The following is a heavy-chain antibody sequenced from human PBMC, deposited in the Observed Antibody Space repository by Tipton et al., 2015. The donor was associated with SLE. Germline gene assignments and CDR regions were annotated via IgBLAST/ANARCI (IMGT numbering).Heavy chain of an antibody. CDR3: ARNWGTVDY. CDR2: YSYTGST. D-gene: IGHD7-27*01. V-gene: IGHV4-31*03. CDR1: GGSISSKTYY. J-gene: IGHJ4*02. Sequence: TLSLTCTVSGGSISSKTYYWGWIRQRPGKGLEWIGYYSYTGSTYYNPSLQSRVSILVDTSENQFSLKVKSVSAADTAVYYCARNWGTVDYWGQGALVTVPS.